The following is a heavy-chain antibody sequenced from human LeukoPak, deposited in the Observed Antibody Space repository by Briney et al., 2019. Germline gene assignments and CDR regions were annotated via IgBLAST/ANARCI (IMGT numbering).Heavy chain of an antibody. Sequence: PGGSLRLSCAASGFTFSSYGMHWVRQAPGKGLEWVAFIRYDGSNKYYADSVKGRFTISRDNSKNTLYLQMNSLRAEDTAVYYCAKAPFWSGYYYYYYMDVWGKGTLVTVSS. V-gene: IGHV3-30*02. J-gene: IGHJ6*03. D-gene: IGHD3-3*01. CDR2: IRYDGSNK. CDR3: AKAPFWSGYYYYYYMDV. CDR1: GFTFSSYG.